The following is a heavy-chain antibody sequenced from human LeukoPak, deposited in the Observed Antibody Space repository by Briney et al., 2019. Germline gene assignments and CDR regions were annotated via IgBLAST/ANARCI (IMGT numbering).Heavy chain of an antibody. D-gene: IGHD6-13*01. J-gene: IGHJ4*02. CDR2: INHSGST. CDR1: GGSFSGYY. Sequence: PSETLSLTCAVYGGSFSGYYWSWIRQPPGKGLEWIGEINHSGSTNYNPSLKSRVTISVDTSKNPFSLKLSSVTAADTAVYYCARQAAAGTSGYWGQGTLVTVSS. V-gene: IGHV4-34*01. CDR3: ARQAAAGTSGY.